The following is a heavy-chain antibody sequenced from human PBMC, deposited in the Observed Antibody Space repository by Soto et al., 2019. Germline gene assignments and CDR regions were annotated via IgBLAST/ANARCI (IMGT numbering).Heavy chain of an antibody. Sequence: SVKVSCKASGGTFSSYAISWVRQAPGQGLEWMGGIIPIFGTANYAQKFQGRVTITADESTSTAYMELSSLRSEDTAVYYCASNVLMVYAIDYFDYWGQGTLVTVS. CDR3: ASNVLMVYAIDYFDY. J-gene: IGHJ4*02. D-gene: IGHD2-8*01. V-gene: IGHV1-69*13. CDR2: IIPIFGTA. CDR1: GGTFSSYA.